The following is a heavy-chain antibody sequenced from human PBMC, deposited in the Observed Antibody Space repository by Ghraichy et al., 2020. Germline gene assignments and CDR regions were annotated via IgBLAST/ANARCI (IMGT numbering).Heavy chain of an antibody. D-gene: IGHD5-12*01. CDR2: MYYSEST. V-gene: IGHV4-39*01. Sequence: SETLSLTCSVSGGSISSSRYYWGWIRQPPGKGLEWIGSMYYSESTYYNPSLKSRVTISVDTSNNQFSLKLNSVTAADTAVYYCARLGRYSGYDDGFDIWGQGTMVTVSS. CDR1: GGSISSSRYY. CDR3: ARLGRYSGYDDGFDI. J-gene: IGHJ3*02.